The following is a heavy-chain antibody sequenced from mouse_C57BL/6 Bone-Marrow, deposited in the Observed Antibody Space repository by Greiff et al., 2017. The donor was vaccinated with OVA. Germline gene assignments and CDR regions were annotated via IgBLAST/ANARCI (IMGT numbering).Heavy chain of an antibody. V-gene: IGHV2-2*01. CDR3: ARSLWLRRRGYAMDY. D-gene: IGHD2-2*01. J-gene: IGHJ4*01. CDR1: GFSLTSYG. Sequence: QVQLKESGPGLVQPSQSLSITCTVSGFSLTSYGVHWVRQSPGKGLEWLGVIWSGGSTDYNAAFISRLSISKDNSKSQVFFKMNSLQADDTAIYYCARSLWLRRRGYAMDYWGQGTSVTVSS. CDR2: IWSGGST.